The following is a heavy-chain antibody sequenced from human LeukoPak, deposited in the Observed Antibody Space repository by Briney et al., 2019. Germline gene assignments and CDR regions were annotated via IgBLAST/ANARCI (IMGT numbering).Heavy chain of an antibody. CDR1: GFTFSSYS. D-gene: IGHD3-3*01. V-gene: IGHV3-21*01. J-gene: IGHJ5*02. Sequence: GGSLRLSCAASGFTFSSYSMNWVRQAPGKGLEWVSSISSSSSYIYYADSVKGRFTISRDNAKNSLYLQMNSLRAEDTAVYYCARGDYDFWSGYSENDNWFDPWGRGTLVTVSS. CDR3: ARGDYDFWSGYSENDNWFDP. CDR2: ISSSSSYI.